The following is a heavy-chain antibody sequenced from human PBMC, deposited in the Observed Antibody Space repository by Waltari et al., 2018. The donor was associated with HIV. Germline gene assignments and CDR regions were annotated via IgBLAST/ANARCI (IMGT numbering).Heavy chain of an antibody. CDR1: GSTVGSHH. V-gene: IGHV3-66*01. D-gene: IGHD1-1*01. CDR3: ARVDRAGTTSGWDVFDI. CDR2: MYSGGTT. J-gene: IGHJ3*02. Sequence: EVQLVESGGGLVRPGGSLRLSCAASGSTVGSHHMGWVRQTPGKGLEYVSVMYSGGTTHYADSVNGRFTISRDSSKSALYLQMNTLRAEDTALYYCARVDRAGTTSGWDVFDIWGQGTMVTVSS.